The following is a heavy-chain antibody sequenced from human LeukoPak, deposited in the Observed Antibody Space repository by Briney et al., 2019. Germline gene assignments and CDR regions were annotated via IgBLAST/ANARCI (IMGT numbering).Heavy chain of an antibody. V-gene: IGHV3-23*01. Sequence: GGSLRLSCAASGFTFSSYAMSWVRQAPGKGLEWVSAISGSGGSTYYADSVKGRFTISRDNSKNTLYLQMNSLRAEETAVYYCAKDPYSSGWYFWFDPWGQGTLVTVSS. CDR2: ISGSGGST. D-gene: IGHD6-19*01. J-gene: IGHJ5*02. CDR3: AKDPYSSGWYFWFDP. CDR1: GFTFSSYA.